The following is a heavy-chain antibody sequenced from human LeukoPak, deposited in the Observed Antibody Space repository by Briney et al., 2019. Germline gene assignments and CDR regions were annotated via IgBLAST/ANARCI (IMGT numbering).Heavy chain of an antibody. CDR1: GDSISTSSYY. CDR2: MYSSGTT. J-gene: IGHJ4*02. D-gene: IGHD3-9*01. CDR3: ARGGLTGPLGD. Sequence: PSETLSLTCTVSGDSISTSSYYWGWIRQPPGKGLEWIGSMYSSGTTYYNPSLNSRVTISLDTSKNQFSLRLSSVTAADTAVFYCARGGLTGPLGDWGQGTLVTVSS. V-gene: IGHV4-39*07.